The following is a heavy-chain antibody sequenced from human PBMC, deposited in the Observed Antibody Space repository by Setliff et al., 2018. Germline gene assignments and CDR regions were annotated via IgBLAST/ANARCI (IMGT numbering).Heavy chain of an antibody. J-gene: IGHJ6*03. Sequence: ASVKVSCKASGYTFTNYAMTWMRQAPGQGLEYMGWINTNTGNPIYAQGFTGRFVFPLDTSVSTAYLQIYSLKAEDTAVYYCARASRFGTAIYKGDYYMDVWGNGTTVTVSS. CDR1: GYTFTNYA. CDR3: ARASRFGTAIYKGDYYMDV. D-gene: IGHD2-21*02. V-gene: IGHV7-4-1*01. CDR2: INTNTGNP.